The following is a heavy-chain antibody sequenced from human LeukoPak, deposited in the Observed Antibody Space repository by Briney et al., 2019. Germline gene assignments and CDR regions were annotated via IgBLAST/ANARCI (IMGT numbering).Heavy chain of an antibody. CDR3: TRDQEGSDY. Sequence: GGSLRLSCAASGFTVSSIHMVWVRQAPGKGLEWVSYITRSSSAKFYADSVKGRFTISRDNAENLLYLQMNSLRAEDTAVYYCTRDQEGSDYWGQGTLVTVSS. V-gene: IGHV3-48*01. CDR2: ITRSSSAK. J-gene: IGHJ4*02. CDR1: GFTVSSIH.